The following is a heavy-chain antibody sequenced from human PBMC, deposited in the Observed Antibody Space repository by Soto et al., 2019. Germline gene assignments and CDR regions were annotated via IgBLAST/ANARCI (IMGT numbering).Heavy chain of an antibody. V-gene: IGHV3-30-3*01. CDR2: ISHDGNNT. CDR1: GFTFSSYA. Sequence: PGGSLRLSCAASGFTFSSYAMHWVRQAPGKGLEWVAFISHDGNNTYYADSVKGRFCISRDNSKNTLYLQMNSLRTEHTAMFHCARPRYYYDTCTYSDGQPADYWCLGALVTVSS. J-gene: IGHJ4*02. CDR3: ARPRYYYDTCTYSDGQPADY. D-gene: IGHD3-22*01.